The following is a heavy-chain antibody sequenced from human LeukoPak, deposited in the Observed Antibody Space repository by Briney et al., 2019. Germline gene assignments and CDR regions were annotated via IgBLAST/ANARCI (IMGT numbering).Heavy chain of an antibody. Sequence: GGSLRLSCAASGFTFSSYAMSWVRQAPGKGLEWVSAISGSSGSTYYADSVKGRFTISRDNSKNTLYLQMNSLRAEDTAVYFCAKHIVVLPAPRNYYFDYWGQGTLVTVSS. CDR2: ISGSSGST. V-gene: IGHV3-23*01. D-gene: IGHD2-2*01. CDR3: AKHIVVLPAPRNYYFDY. CDR1: GFTFSSYA. J-gene: IGHJ4*02.